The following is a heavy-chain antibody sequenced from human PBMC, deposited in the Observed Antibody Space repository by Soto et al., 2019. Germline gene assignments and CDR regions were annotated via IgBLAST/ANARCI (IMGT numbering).Heavy chain of an antibody. J-gene: IGHJ3*02. V-gene: IGHV1-8*01. CDR1: GYTFTSYD. D-gene: IGHD2-2*03. Sequence: QVQLVQSGAEVKRPGASVKVSCKASGYTFTSYDFNLVRHAPVHGLEWMGWVNPNSGNTDYAQKFQGRVTMTRNTSIRTAYMELSSLRSEDTAVYYCARASYLDPAFDIWGQGTMVTVSS. CDR3: ARASYLDPAFDI. CDR2: VNPNSGNT.